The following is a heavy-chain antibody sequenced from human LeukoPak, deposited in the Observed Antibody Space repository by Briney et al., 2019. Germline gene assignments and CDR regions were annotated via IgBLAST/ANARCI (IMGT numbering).Heavy chain of an antibody. CDR1: GYTFTNFD. V-gene: IGHV1-18*01. CDR3: ARAGYCGDGGCRGGSAFDV. Sequence: ASVKVSCKTSGYTFTNFDIYWVRQAPGQGLECMGWISGYTGDTKYAQIFQGRFTVTTDTSTSTAYMELRSLTYDDTAVYYCARAGYCGDGGCRGGSAFDVWGQGTMVAVSS. D-gene: IGHD2-15*01. CDR2: ISGYTGDT. J-gene: IGHJ3*01.